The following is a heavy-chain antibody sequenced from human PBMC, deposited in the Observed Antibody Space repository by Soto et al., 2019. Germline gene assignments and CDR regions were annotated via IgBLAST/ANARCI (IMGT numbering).Heavy chain of an antibody. D-gene: IGHD3-16*01. CDR3: ARHWGGAPAPPRY. CDR2: IYYSGST. Sequence: SETLYHTCSVWCGSLSSGGYSWSWIRQPQGKGLEWIWYIYYSGSTNYSPSLKSRVTISVDTSKNQFSLKLSSVTAADTAVYYCARHWGGAPAPPRYWGQGTLVT. J-gene: IGHJ4*02. V-gene: IGHV4-61*08. CDR1: CGSLSSGGYS.